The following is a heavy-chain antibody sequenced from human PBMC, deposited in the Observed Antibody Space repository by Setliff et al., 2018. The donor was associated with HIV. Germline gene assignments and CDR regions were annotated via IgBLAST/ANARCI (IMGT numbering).Heavy chain of an antibody. V-gene: IGHV4-4*07. CDR3: ARDQANYYDSSGYYYFDY. CDR1: GGSISSYY. Sequence: KPSETLSLTCTVSGGSISSYYWSWIRQPAGKGLEWIGRIYTSGSTNYNPSLKSRVTMSVDTSKNQFSLKLSSVTAADTAVYYCARDQANYYDSSGYYYFDYWGQGTLVTAPQ. CDR2: IYTSGST. J-gene: IGHJ4*02. D-gene: IGHD3-22*01.